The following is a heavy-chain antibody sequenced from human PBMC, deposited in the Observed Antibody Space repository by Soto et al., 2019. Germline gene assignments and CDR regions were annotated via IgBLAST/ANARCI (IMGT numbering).Heavy chain of an antibody. V-gene: IGHV3-53*01. D-gene: IGHD6-25*01. CDR2: IYSGGST. CDR1: GFTVSSNY. CDR3: ARDRSGATGYYYGMDV. Sequence: EVQLVESGGGLIQPGGSLRLSCAASGFTVSSNYMSWVRQARGKGLEWVSVIYSGGSTYYADSVKGRFTISRDNSKNTLYLQMNSLRAEDTAVYYCARDRSGATGYYYGMDVWGQGTTVTVSS. J-gene: IGHJ6*02.